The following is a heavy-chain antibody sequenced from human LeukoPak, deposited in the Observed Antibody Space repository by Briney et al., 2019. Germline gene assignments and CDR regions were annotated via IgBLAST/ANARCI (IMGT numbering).Heavy chain of an antibody. J-gene: IGHJ4*02. V-gene: IGHV4-39*07. D-gene: IGHD2-21*02. CDR2: INHSGST. Sequence: KASETLSLTCTVSGGSISSSSYYWGWIRQPPGKGLEWIGEINHSGSTNYNPSLKSQVTISVDTSKNQFSLKLSSVTAADTAVYYCARGPPYIVVVTAIGFFDYWGQGTLVTVSS. CDR3: ARGPPYIVVVTAIGFFDY. CDR1: GGSISSSSYY.